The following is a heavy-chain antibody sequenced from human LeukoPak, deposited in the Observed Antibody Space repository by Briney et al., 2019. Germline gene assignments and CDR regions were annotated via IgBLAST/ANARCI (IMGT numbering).Heavy chain of an antibody. D-gene: IGHD3-10*01. Sequence: SQTLSLTCTVSGGSISSGGYYWSWIRQHPGKGLEWVGYIEYSGSTYYTPCLKRRVTKSVETTKNKCNLKLSSVTAADTAVYYCARAAGITYYYYMDGWGKGTTVTVSS. CDR3: ARAAGITYYYYMDG. CDR2: IEYSGST. CDR1: GGSISSGGYY. J-gene: IGHJ6*03. V-gene: IGHV4-31*03.